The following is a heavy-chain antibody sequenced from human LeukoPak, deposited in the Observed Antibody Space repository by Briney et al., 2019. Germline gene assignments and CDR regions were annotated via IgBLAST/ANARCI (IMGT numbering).Heavy chain of an antibody. V-gene: IGHV1-2*02. Sequence: ASVKVSCKASGYTFTGYYMHWVRQAPGQGLEWMGWINPNSGGTKYAQKFQGRVTMTSDASISTTYMELSSLRSDDTAVYYCASRPDQHLLYYFDYWGQGALVTVSS. CDR3: ASRPDQHLLYYFDY. CDR2: INPNSGGT. J-gene: IGHJ4*02. CDR1: GYTFTGYY. D-gene: IGHD2-15*01.